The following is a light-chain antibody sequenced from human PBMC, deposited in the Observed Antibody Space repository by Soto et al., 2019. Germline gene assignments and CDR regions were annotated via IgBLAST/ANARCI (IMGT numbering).Light chain of an antibody. CDR2: EGS. V-gene: IGLV2-23*01. CDR1: SSDVGSYNL. CDR3: CSYAGSSIHVV. J-gene: IGLJ2*01. Sequence: QSALTQPASVSGSPGQSITISCTGTSSDVGSYNLVSWYQQHPGKAPKLMIYEGSKRPSGVSNRFSGSKSGNTASLTISGLQAEDEADYYCCSYAGSSIHVVFGGGIKLTVL.